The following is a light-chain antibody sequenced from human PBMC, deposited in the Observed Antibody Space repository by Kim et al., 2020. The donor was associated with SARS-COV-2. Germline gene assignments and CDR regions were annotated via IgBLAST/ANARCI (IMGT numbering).Light chain of an antibody. V-gene: IGKV3-20*01. J-gene: IGKJ2*01. Sequence: SPWKRATRPCRASQSVSSNYLAWYQQKPGQAPRLLLYGASSRATSIPDRFSGSWSGTDFTLTISRLEPEDFAVYYCQQYGSSPLYTFGQGTKLEI. CDR1: QSVSSNY. CDR3: QQYGSSPLYT. CDR2: GAS.